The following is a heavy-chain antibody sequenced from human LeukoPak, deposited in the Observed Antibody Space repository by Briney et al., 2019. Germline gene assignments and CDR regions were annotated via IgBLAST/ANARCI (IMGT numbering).Heavy chain of an antibody. CDR2: TYYRAKWFN. CDR3: ARDWSLCSGNNCFYCFDY. V-gene: IGHV6-1*01. CDR1: GETVSSDNAA. J-gene: IGHJ4*02. Sequence: SQTLSLTCAIAGETVSSDNAAWNWIRQSPSRGLEWLGRTYYRAKWFNDYAVSMRGRININADTSKNQFPPQLNSVTPEDSAVYFCARDWSLCSGNNCFYCFDYWGQGTLVTVSS. D-gene: IGHD2-15*01.